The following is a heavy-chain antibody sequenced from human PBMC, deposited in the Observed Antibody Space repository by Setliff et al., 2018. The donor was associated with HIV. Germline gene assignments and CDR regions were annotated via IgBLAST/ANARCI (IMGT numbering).Heavy chain of an antibody. D-gene: IGHD3-22*01. CDR2: VTPILHTT. V-gene: IGHV1-69*10. Sequence: ASVKVSCKTPGDTFSTYVFTWVRQAPGQGLEWMGGVTPILHTTNYAQKFQGRVTITADKSTSTVYMELRSLRPEDTAVYYCARDHDSSAYTYFDYWGQGTLVTVSS. CDR1: GDTFSTYV. J-gene: IGHJ4*02. CDR3: ARDHDSSAYTYFDY.